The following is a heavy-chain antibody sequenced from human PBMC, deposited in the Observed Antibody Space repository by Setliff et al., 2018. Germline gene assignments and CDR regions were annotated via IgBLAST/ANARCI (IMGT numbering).Heavy chain of an antibody. J-gene: IGHJ4*02. V-gene: IGHV3-48*03. Sequence: GGSLRLSCAASGFTFRTYEMNWVRQAPGKGLEWVSYISSSGSTIYYVGSVKGRFTISRDNAKNSLYLQMNSLRAEDTAVYYCARYSSGWFFDYWGQGTPVTVSS. CDR1: GFTFRTYE. D-gene: IGHD6-19*01. CDR3: ARYSSGWFFDY. CDR2: ISSSGSTI.